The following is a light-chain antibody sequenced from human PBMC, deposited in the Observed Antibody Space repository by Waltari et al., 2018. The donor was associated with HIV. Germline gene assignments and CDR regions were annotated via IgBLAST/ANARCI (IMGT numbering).Light chain of an antibody. CDR2: EVT. CDR3: TSYTSNNTLM. CDR1: TSDVGGYNF. Sequence: QSALTQPASVSGSPGQSITISCTGTTSDVGGYNFVSWYQQHPGKAPKLMIYEVTNRPSGVFNRFSGSKSGNTASLTISGLQAEDEAEYYCTSYTSNNTLMFGGGTKVTVL. V-gene: IGLV2-14*01. J-gene: IGLJ3*02.